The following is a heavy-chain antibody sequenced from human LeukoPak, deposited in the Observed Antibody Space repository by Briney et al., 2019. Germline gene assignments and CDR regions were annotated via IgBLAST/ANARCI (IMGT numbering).Heavy chain of an antibody. Sequence: PSETLSLTCTVSGGSISSSSYYWGWIRQPPGKGLEWIGSIYYSGSTYYNPSLKSRVTISVDTSKNQFSLKLSSVTAADTAVYYCATLAAAFDAFDIWGQGTMVTVSS. CDR1: GGSISSSSYY. J-gene: IGHJ3*02. CDR3: ATLAAAFDAFDI. CDR2: IYYSGST. V-gene: IGHV4-39*01. D-gene: IGHD6-13*01.